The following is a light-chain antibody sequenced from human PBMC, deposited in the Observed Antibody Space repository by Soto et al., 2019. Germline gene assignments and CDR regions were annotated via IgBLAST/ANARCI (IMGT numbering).Light chain of an antibody. V-gene: IGLV2-14*01. Sequence: QSALTQPASVSGSVGQSITISCTGTSSDVGGYDFVSWYQHHPGKAPKLIIYEVRTRPSGVSDRFSGSKSGNTASLTISGLQAEDEADYYCSSYTSDWGDFGTGTKLTVL. CDR3: SSYTSDWGD. J-gene: IGLJ1*01. CDR2: EVR. CDR1: SSDVGGYDF.